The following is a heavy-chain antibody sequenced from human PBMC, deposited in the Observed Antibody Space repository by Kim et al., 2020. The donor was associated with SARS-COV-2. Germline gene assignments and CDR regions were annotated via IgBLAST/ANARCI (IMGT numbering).Heavy chain of an antibody. D-gene: IGHD4-17*01. CDR3: ARGTHYATLLT. J-gene: IGHJ3*01. Sequence: NYAQKFQGRVTITADESTSTAYMELSSLRSEDTAVYYCARGTHYATLLTWGQGTMVTVSS. V-gene: IGHV1-69*01.